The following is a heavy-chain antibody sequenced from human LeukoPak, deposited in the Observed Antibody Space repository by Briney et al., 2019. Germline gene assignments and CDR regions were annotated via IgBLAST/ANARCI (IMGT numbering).Heavy chain of an antibody. J-gene: IGHJ3*02. Sequence: PGGSLRLSCAASGFTFSTFAMIWVRQPPGKGLEWVSSIFPSGGEIHYADSVRGRFTISRDNSKSTLSLQMNSLRAEDTAVYYCAKDQGFWSGYYIGSRGAFDIWGQGTMVTVSS. V-gene: IGHV3-23*01. CDR1: GFTFSTFA. CDR3: AKDQGFWSGYYIGSRGAFDI. D-gene: IGHD3-3*01. CDR2: IFPSGGEI.